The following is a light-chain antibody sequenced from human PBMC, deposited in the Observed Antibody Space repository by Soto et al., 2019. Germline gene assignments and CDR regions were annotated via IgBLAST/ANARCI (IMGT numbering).Light chain of an antibody. Sequence: EIVMTQSPATLSVTPGERATLSCRASQSVFNNLAWYQQKPGQAPRLLIYDASTRATGIPARFSGSGSGADFTLTISRLEPEDFAVYYCQQYGNSPVFTFGPGTKVDIK. CDR1: QSVFNN. CDR3: QQYGNSPVFT. J-gene: IGKJ3*01. V-gene: IGKV3-15*01. CDR2: DAS.